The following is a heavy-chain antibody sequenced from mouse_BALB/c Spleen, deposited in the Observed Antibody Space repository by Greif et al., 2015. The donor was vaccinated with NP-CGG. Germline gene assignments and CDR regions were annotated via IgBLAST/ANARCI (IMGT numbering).Heavy chain of an antibody. CDR1: GYTFTSYV. CDR3: AREGGNYYYYAMDY. CDR2: INPYNDGT. V-gene: IGHV1-14*01. D-gene: IGHD2-1*01. Sequence: VQLQQSGPELVKPGASVKMSCKASGYTFTSYVMHWVKQKPGQGLEWIGYINPYNDGTKYNEKFKGKATLTSDKSSSTAYMELSSLTSEDSAVYYCAREGGNYYYYAMDYWGQGTSVTVSS. J-gene: IGHJ4*01.